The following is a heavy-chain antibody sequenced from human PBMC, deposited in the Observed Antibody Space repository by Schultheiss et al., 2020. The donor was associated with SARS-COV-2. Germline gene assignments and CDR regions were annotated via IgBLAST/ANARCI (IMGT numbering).Heavy chain of an antibody. J-gene: IGHJ2*01. CDR1: GGSISSYY. CDR2: IYTSGST. CDR3: AKDGHTILMGNWYFDL. Sequence: SETLSLTCTVSGGSISSYYWSWIRQPAGKGLEWIGRIYTSGSTYYNPSLKSRVTISVDTSKNQFSLKLSSVTAADTAVYYCAKDGHTILMGNWYFDLWGRGTLVTVSS. D-gene: IGHD2-8*01. V-gene: IGHV4-4*07.